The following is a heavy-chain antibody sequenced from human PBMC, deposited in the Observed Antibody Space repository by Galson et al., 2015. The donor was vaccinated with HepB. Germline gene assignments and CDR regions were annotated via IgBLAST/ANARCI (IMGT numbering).Heavy chain of an antibody. CDR1: GGSISSSSYY. D-gene: IGHD3-10*01. CDR3: ARQSLMPFRYYGSGKFDP. J-gene: IGHJ5*02. V-gene: IGHV4-39*01. Sequence: ETLSLTCTVSGGSISSSSYYWGWIRQPPGKGLEWIGNIYYSGSTYYNASLKSRVTISVDTSKNQFSLRLSSVTAADTAVYYCARQSLMPFRYYGSGKFDPWGQGTLVTVSS. CDR2: IYYSGST.